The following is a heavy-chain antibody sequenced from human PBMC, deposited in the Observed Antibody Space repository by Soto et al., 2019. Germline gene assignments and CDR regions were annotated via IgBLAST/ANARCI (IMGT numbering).Heavy chain of an antibody. Sequence: PGGSLRLSCAASGFTFSSYWMSWVRQAPGKGLEWVANIKQDGSEKYYVDSVKGRFTISRDNAKNSLYLQMNSLRAEDTAVYYCARQGGYYGSGSYYMWSKYYYMDVWGKGTTVTVS. D-gene: IGHD3-10*01. V-gene: IGHV3-7*01. J-gene: IGHJ6*03. CDR1: GFTFSSYW. CDR3: ARQGGYYGSGSYYMWSKYYYMDV. CDR2: IKQDGSEK.